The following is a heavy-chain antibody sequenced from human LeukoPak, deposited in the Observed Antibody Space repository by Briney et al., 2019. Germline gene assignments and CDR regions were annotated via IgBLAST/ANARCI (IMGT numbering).Heavy chain of an antibody. Sequence: GASVKVSCKASGYTFTSYGISWVRQAPGQGGEWMGWMSAYNGNTNYAQKLQGRVTMTTDTSTSTAYMELRSLRSDDTAVYYCARDLSIRAVTTFYFFAYGGQGTLVTV. V-gene: IGHV1-18*01. J-gene: IGHJ4*02. CDR3: ARDLSIRAVTTFYFFAY. CDR2: MSAYNGNT. CDR1: GYTFTSYG. D-gene: IGHD4-17*01.